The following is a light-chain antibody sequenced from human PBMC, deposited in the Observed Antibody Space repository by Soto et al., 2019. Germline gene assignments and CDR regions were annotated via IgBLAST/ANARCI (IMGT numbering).Light chain of an antibody. Sequence: EIVLTQSPATLSVSPGERATLSCRASQSVSSNLAWYQQKPGQAPRLLIYGASTRATGIQARFSGSGSGTDFTSTIRRPRSVGVPVISCEPYMGAPRPFGQGTKV. CDR1: QSVSSN. V-gene: IGKV3-15*01. CDR3: EPYMGAPRP. CDR2: GAS. J-gene: IGKJ1*01.